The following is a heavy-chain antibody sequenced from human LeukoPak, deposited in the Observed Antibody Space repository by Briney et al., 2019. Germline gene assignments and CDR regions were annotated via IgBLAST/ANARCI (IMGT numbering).Heavy chain of an antibody. CDR3: ARDSIRQQLYYFDY. Sequence: GGSLRLSCAASGFTFSSYDMHWVRQVPGKGLEWVAFMEYDGSIKYYADSVKGRFTISRDNSKNTLYLQMDSLRADDTAVYFCARDSIRQQLYYFDYWGRGTLVTVSS. J-gene: IGHJ4*02. D-gene: IGHD6-13*01. CDR1: GFTFSSYD. V-gene: IGHV3-30*19. CDR2: MEYDGSIK.